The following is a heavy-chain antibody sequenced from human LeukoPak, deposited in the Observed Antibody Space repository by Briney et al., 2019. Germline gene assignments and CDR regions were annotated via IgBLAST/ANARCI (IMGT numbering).Heavy chain of an antibody. CDR2: ISYDGSNK. Sequence: PGRSLRLSCAASGFTFSSYAMHWVRQAPGKGLEWVAVISYDGSNKYYADSVKGRFTISRDNSKNTLYLQMNSLRAEDTAVYYCAREEDYYGSGSYYNAFDIWGQGTMVTVSS. D-gene: IGHD3-10*01. J-gene: IGHJ3*02. V-gene: IGHV3-30-3*01. CDR3: AREEDYYGSGSYYNAFDI. CDR1: GFTFSSYA.